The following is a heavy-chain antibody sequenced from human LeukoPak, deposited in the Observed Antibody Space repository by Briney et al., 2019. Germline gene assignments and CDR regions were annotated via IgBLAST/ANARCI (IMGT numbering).Heavy chain of an antibody. CDR2: INWNGGST. D-gene: IGHD6-13*01. V-gene: IGHV3-20*01. Sequence: PGGSLRLSCAASGFTFGDYGMSWVRQAPGKGLEWVSGINWNGGSTGYADSVKGRFTISRDNAKNSLYLQMNSLRAEDTALYHCAREGAAAGLNWFDPWGQETLVTVSS. J-gene: IGHJ5*02. CDR1: GFTFGDYG. CDR3: AREGAAAGLNWFDP.